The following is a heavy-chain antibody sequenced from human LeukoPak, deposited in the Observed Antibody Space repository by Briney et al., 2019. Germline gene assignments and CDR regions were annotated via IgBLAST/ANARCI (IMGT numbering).Heavy chain of an antibody. CDR3: ARHGGIVESWFDP. V-gene: IGHV4-34*01. CDR1: GWSFSGYY. D-gene: IGHD2-15*01. CDR2: INHSGST. Sequence: WETLSLTCAGYGWSFSGYYWSGIRQPPGKGLEGIGEINHSGSTNYNPSLKSQVTISVDTSKNQFSLKLSSVTAADTAVYYCARHGGIVESWFDPWGQGTLVTVSS. J-gene: IGHJ5*02.